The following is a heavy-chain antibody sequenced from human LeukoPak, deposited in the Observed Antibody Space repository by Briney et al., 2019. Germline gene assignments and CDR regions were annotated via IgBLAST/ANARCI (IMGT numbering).Heavy chain of an antibody. CDR2: IYHSGST. Sequence: PSETLSLTCTVSGYSIRSAYYWGWIRQPPGKGLEWIGNIYHSGSTYYNPSLKSRVTISVDTSKNQFSLKLNSVTAADTAVYYCAKDNDFWSGSYAFDIWGQGTMVTVSS. J-gene: IGHJ3*02. CDR3: AKDNDFWSGSYAFDI. D-gene: IGHD3-3*01. CDR1: GYSIRSAYY. V-gene: IGHV4-38-2*02.